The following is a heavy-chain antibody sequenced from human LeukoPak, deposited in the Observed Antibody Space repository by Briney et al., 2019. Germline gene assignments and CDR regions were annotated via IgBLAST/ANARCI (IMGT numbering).Heavy chain of an antibody. CDR1: GYTFTGYY. Sequence: GASVKVSCKASGYTFTGYYMHWVRQAPGQGLEWMGWINPNSGGTNYAQKFQGRVTMTRDTSISTACMELSRLRSDDTAVYYCAREEYCSSTSCYTDGGGEYYYYYGMDVWGQGTTVTVSS. J-gene: IGHJ6*02. CDR3: AREEYCSSTSCYTDGGGEYYYYYGMDV. D-gene: IGHD2-2*02. V-gene: IGHV1-2*02. CDR2: INPNSGGT.